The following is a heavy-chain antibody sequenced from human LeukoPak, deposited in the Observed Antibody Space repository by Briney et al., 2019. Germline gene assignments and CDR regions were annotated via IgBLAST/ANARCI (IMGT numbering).Heavy chain of an antibody. CDR2: INTKGET. D-gene: IGHD2-21*01. V-gene: IGHV4-4*09. Sequence: ETLSLTCTVSGVSMSAYQWSWVRQSPEKGLEWIGCINTKGETSYNPSLKSRVTTSVDTSKSQFSLRLTSVTAADTAVYYCATSNDAKIAPFDHWGQGARSPSPQ. CDR1: GVSMSAYQ. CDR3: ATSNDAKIAPFDH. J-gene: IGHJ4*02.